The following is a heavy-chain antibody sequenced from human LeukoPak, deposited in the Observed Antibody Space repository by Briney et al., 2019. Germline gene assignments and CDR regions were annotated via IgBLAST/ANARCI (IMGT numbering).Heavy chain of an antibody. CDR3: AKEDRRITIFGVVTCFDY. D-gene: IGHD3-3*01. J-gene: IGHJ4*02. CDR2: ISGSGGST. V-gene: IGHV3-23*01. Sequence: GVSLRLSCAASGFTFSSYAMSWVRQAPGKGLEWVSAISGSGGSTYYADSVKGRFTISRDNSKNTLYLQMNSLRAEDTAVYYCAKEDRRITIFGVVTCFDYWGQGTLVTVSS. CDR1: GFTFSSYA.